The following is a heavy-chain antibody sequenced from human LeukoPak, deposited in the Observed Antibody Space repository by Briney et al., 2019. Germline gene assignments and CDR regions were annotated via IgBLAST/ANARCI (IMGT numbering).Heavy chain of an antibody. V-gene: IGHV4-38-2*02. D-gene: IGHD6-13*01. J-gene: IGHJ5*02. Sequence: SETLSLTCTVSGYSISSGYYWGWIRQPPGKGLEWIGSIYHSGSTYYNPSLKSRVTISVDTSKNQFSLKLSSVTAADTAVYYCARGYSSSWYLNWFDPWGQGTLVTVSS. CDR3: ARGYSSSWYLNWFDP. CDR1: GYSISSGYY. CDR2: IYHSGST.